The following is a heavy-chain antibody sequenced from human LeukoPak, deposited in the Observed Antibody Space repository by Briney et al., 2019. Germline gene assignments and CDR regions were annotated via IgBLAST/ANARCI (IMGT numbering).Heavy chain of an antibody. D-gene: IGHD3-10*01. V-gene: IGHV4-38-2*02. Sequence: PSETLSLTCTVSGYSISSAYYWGWIRQPPGKGLEWIGSISHSGSTYYNPSLKSRVTMSVDTSKNQFSLKLSSVTAADTAVYYCARDQVRRVLDYWGQGTLVTVSS. CDR1: GYSISSAYY. J-gene: IGHJ4*02. CDR3: ARDQVRRVLDY. CDR2: ISHSGST.